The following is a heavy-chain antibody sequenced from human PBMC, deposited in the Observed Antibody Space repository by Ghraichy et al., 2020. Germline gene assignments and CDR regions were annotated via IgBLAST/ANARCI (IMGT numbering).Heavy chain of an antibody. J-gene: IGHJ4*02. CDR2: INPSGGST. D-gene: IGHD2-8*01. CDR3: ARDWGYCTNGVCSPRYYFDY. V-gene: IGHV1-46*01. Sequence: ASVKVSCKASGYTFTSYYMHWVRQAPGQGLEWMGIINPSGGSTSYAQKFQGRVTMTRDTSTSTVYMELSSLRSEDTAVYYCARDWGYCTNGVCSPRYYFDYWGQGTLVTVSS. CDR1: GYTFTSYY.